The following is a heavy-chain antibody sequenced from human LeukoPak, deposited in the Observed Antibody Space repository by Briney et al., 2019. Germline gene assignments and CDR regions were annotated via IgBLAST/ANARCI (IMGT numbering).Heavy chain of an antibody. CDR1: GGSISRYY. CDR3: ARHSRFQQLGSFDY. CDR2: IYYSGST. Sequence: SETLSLTRTVSGGSISRYYWSWIRQPPGKGLEWNGYIYYSGSTNYNPSLKSRVTISVDTSKNQFSLKLSSVTAADTAVYYCARHSRFQQLGSFDYWGQGTLVTVSS. J-gene: IGHJ4*02. V-gene: IGHV4-59*08. D-gene: IGHD6-13*01.